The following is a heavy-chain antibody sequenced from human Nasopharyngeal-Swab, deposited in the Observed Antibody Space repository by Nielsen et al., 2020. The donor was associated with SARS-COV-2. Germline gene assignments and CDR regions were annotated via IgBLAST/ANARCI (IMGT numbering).Heavy chain of an antibody. Sequence: SETLSPTCTVSGGSISSYSWSWIRQFPGKVLEWNGYTHYMGSSNYNPSLKSRVTMSVDTSKNQVSLKLSSVTAADTAVYYCASLVEVPMIWGYWYIDLWGRGTLVTVSS. J-gene: IGHJ2*01. CDR2: THYMGSS. CDR3: ASLVEVPMIWGYWYIDL. D-gene: IGHD3-16*01. CDR1: GGSISSYS. V-gene: IGHV4-59*13.